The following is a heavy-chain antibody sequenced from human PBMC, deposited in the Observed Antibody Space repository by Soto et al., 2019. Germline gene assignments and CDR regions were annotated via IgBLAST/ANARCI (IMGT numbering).Heavy chain of an antibody. J-gene: IGHJ6*02. CDR1: GASIRGHF. V-gene: IGHV4-59*08. Sequence: QVQLQESGPGLVKPSETLSLTCTVSGASIRGHFWSWIRQPPGKGLEWIAYIYNSESNYNPSLESRVTISVDTSKNQLSLRLSSVVAADSAVYYWAINADVWGQGTTVTVSS. CDR2: IYNSES. CDR3: AINADV.